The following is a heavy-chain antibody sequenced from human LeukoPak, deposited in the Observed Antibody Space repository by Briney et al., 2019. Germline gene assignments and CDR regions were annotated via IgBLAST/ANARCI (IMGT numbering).Heavy chain of an antibody. CDR1: GFTFSNHA. CDR2: ISSSSIYI. Sequence: GGSLRLSCAASGFTFSNHAMSWVRQAPGKGLEWVSSISSSSIYIYYADSAKGRFTISRDNAKNSLYLQMNSLRAEDTAVYYCARDGPLVGASPFDYWGQGTLVTVSS. V-gene: IGHV3-21*01. D-gene: IGHD1-26*01. J-gene: IGHJ4*02. CDR3: ARDGPLVGASPFDY.